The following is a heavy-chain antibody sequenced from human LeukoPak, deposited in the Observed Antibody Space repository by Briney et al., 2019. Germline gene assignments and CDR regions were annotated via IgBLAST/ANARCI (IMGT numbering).Heavy chain of an antibody. D-gene: IGHD3-9*01. CDR3: ATESAYDILTGYSDY. CDR2: ISGSGGST. Sequence: PGGSLRLSCAASGFTFSSYAMSWVRQAPGKGLEWVSGISGSGGSTYYADSVKGRFTISRDNSKNTMYLQMNSLRAEDTAAYYCATESAYDILTGYSDYWGQGTLVTVSS. V-gene: IGHV3-23*01. CDR1: GFTFSSYA. J-gene: IGHJ4*02.